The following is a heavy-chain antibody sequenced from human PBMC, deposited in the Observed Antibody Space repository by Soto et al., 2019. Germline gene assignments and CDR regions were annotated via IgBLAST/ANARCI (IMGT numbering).Heavy chain of an antibody. J-gene: IGHJ4*02. CDR3: ARDSDYYGSGSYYDY. D-gene: IGHD3-10*01. CDR2: INSDGSST. Sequence: GSLRLSCAASGFTFSSYWMHWVRQAPGKGLVWVSRINSDGSSTSYADSVKGRFTISRDNAKNTLYLQMNSLRAEDTAVYYCARDSDYYGSGSYYDYWGQGTLVTVSS. CDR1: GFTFSSYW. V-gene: IGHV3-74*01.